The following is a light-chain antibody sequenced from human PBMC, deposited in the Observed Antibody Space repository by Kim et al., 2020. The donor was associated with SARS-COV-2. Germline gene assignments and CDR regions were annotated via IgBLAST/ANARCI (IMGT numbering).Light chain of an antibody. Sequence: SSELTQDPAVSVALGQTVRITCQGDSLRSYYASWYQQKPGQAPVLVIYGKNNRPSGIPDRFSGSSSGNTASLTITGAQAEDEADYYCNSRASSGTVVFGG. CDR3: NSRASSGTVV. J-gene: IGLJ2*01. CDR2: GKN. CDR1: SLRSYY. V-gene: IGLV3-19*01.